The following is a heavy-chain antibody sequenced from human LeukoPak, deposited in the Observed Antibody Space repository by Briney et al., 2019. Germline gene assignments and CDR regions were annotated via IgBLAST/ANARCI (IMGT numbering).Heavy chain of an antibody. D-gene: IGHD2-2*01. CDR1: GFTFDDYA. CDR3: AKAAYCTSTSCHFSGYAQRPLDS. V-gene: IGHV3-9*01. CDR2: ISWNSGSI. J-gene: IGHJ4*02. Sequence: GGSLRLSCAASGFTFDDYAMHWVRQAPGKGLEWVSGISWNSGSIGYADSVKGRFTISRDNSKNTLYLQMNSLRAEDTAVYYCAKAAYCTSTSCHFSGYAQRPLDSWGQGTLVTVSS.